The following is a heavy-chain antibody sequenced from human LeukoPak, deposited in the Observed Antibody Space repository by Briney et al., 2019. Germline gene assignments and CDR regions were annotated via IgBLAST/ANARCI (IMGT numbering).Heavy chain of an antibody. J-gene: IGHJ1*01. D-gene: IGHD3-22*01. V-gene: IGHV3-66*01. CDR2: IYSGGST. CDR1: GFTVSSNY. Sequence: GGSLRLSCAASGFTVSSNYMSWVRRAPGKGLEWVSVIYSGGSTYYADSVKGRFTISRDNSKNTLYLQMNSLRAEDTAVYYCARDTRYYDSSGYLTLGYFQHWGQGTLVTVSS. CDR3: ARDTRYYDSSGYLTLGYFQH.